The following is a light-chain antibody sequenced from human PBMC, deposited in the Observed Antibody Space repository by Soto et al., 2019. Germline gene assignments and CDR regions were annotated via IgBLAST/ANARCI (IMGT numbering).Light chain of an antibody. Sequence: EIVMTQSPDTLSVSPGEGATLSCRVSQSIRSNLAWYQQKPGQAPRLLIYGASSRATGIPDRFSGSGSGTDFTLTISRLEPEDFAVYYCQQCGSSSTFGQGTRLEIK. CDR2: GAS. CDR1: QSIRSN. V-gene: IGKV3-20*01. CDR3: QQCGSSST. J-gene: IGKJ5*01.